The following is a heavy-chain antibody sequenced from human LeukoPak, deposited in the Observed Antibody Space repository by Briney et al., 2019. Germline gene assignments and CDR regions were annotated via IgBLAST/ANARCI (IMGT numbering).Heavy chain of an antibody. J-gene: IGHJ4*02. CDR3: AGAAGLGNYLIDY. Sequence: PGGSLRLSCAASGFTFSSYGMHWVRQAPGKGLEWVALIWSDGSQTKYAGSVKGRFTVSRDNSKNTAFLQMSGLTVEDTAVYYCAGAAGLGNYLIDYWGQGTLVTVSS. D-gene: IGHD3-16*01. CDR2: IWSDGSQT. CDR1: GFTFSSYG. V-gene: IGHV3-33*08.